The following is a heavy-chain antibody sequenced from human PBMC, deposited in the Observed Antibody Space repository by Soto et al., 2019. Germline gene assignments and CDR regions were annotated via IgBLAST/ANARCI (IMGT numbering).Heavy chain of an antibody. V-gene: IGHV4-30-4*01. CDR3: ARELLRGGQGNWFDP. CDR1: GGSISSGDYY. CDR2: IYYSGST. J-gene: IGHJ5*02. Sequence: SETLSLTCTVSGGSISSGDYYWSWIRQPPGKGLEWIGHIYYSGSTYYNPSLKSRVTISVDTSKNQFSLKLSSVTAADTAVYYCARELLRGGQGNWFDPWGQGTLVTVSS. D-gene: IGHD3-22*01.